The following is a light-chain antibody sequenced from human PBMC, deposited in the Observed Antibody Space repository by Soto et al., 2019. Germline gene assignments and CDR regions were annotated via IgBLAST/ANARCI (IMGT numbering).Light chain of an antibody. J-gene: IGLJ2*01. V-gene: IGLV1-44*01. CDR1: YSNFGSNI. Sequence: QLVLTQPPSASGTPGQRVTISCSGSYSNFGSNIVNWYQHFPGTAPKLLIYNNNKRPSGVPDRFSASKSGTSVSLAISGLQSEDEAIYYCASWDDSLNDVLFGGGTQLTVL. CDR3: ASWDDSLNDVL. CDR2: NNN.